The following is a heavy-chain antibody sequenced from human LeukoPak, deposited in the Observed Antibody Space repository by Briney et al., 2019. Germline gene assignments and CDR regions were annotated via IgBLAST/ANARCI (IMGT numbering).Heavy chain of an antibody. V-gene: IGHV1-8*01. Sequence: ASVKVSCKASGYTFTSYDINWVRQATGQGLEWMGWMNPNSGNTGYAQKFQGRVTMTRNTSISTAYMELSSLRSEDTAVYYCANLAAGNSYYYYYYGMDVWGQGTTVTVSS. D-gene: IGHD4-23*01. CDR3: ANLAAGNSYYYYYYGMDV. CDR2: MNPNSGNT. CDR1: GYTFTSYD. J-gene: IGHJ6*02.